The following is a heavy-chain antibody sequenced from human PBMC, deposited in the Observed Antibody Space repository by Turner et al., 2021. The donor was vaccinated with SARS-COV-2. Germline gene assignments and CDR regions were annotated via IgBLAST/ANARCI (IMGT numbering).Heavy chain of an antibody. J-gene: IGHJ4*02. CDR1: GFNFSNYG. CDR2: ISYDGSNK. CDR3: AKSGGMYCSGGNCYSSYFDY. D-gene: IGHD2-15*01. V-gene: IGHV3-30*18. Sequence: QVQLVESGGGVVQPGRSLRLYCAASGFNFSNYGVHWVRQAPGKGLEWVAVISYDGSNKYDADSVKGRFTISRDNSKNTLYLQMNSLRAEDTAVYYCAKSGGMYCSGGNCYSSYFDYWGQGTLVTVSS.